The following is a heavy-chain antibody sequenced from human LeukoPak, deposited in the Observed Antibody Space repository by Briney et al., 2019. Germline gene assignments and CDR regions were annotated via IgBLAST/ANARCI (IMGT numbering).Heavy chain of an antibody. V-gene: IGHV5-51*01. CDR3: ARRRDGYKGGFDP. D-gene: IGHD5-24*01. J-gene: IGHJ5*02. CDR2: IYPGDSET. CDR1: GYNFTSDW. Sequence: GESLKISCKGSGYNFTSDWIGWVRQMPGKGLEWMGIIYPGDSETRYSPSFQGQVTISADKSISTAYLQWSSLKASDTAMYCCARRRDGYKGGFDPWGQGTLVTVSS.